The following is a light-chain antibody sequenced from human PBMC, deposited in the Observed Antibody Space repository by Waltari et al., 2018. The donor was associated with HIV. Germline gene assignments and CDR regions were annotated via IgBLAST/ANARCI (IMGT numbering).Light chain of an antibody. Sequence: QSALTQPASVSGSPGQSITISCTGTSSDIGGHYSVSWYQQLPGKAPKPMIYAVTYRPSGVSNRFSGSKSGNTASLTISGLQGEDEADYYCLSYTITNTLVFGGGTKLTVL. J-gene: IGLJ3*02. CDR2: AVT. CDR1: SSDIGGHYS. CDR3: LSYTITNTLV. V-gene: IGLV2-14*01.